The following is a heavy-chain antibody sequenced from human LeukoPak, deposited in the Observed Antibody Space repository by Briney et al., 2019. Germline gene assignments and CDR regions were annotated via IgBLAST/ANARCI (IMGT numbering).Heavy chain of an antibody. CDR3: MREPEYFDY. D-gene: IGHD1-14*01. J-gene: IGHJ4*02. CDR2: IWYDGSKK. V-gene: IGHV3-33*01. Sequence: GGSLRLSCAASGFTFSTYGMHWVRQAPGKGLEWVAIIWYDGSKKYYADSVKGRFTISRDNSESTLYLQMNSLRAEDTAVYYCMREPEYFDYWGQGALVTVSS. CDR1: GFTFSTYG.